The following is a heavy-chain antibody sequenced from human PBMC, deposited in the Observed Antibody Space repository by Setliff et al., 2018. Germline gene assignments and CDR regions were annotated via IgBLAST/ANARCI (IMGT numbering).Heavy chain of an antibody. J-gene: IGHJ4*02. Sequence: SETLSLTCSVSGGSISSGSYYWGWIRQSPGKGLEWIGSMYCSGSTYYNPSLKGRVTLSVDTTKNQFSLKLTSMTAADTAVYFCARHLLVQGTYHFDYWGQGSPVTVS. CDR1: GGSISSGSYY. CDR2: MYCSGST. V-gene: IGHV4-39*01. D-gene: IGHD3-10*01. CDR3: ARHLLVQGTYHFDY.